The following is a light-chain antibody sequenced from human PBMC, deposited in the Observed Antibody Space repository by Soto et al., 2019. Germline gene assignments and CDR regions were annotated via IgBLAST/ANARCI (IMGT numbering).Light chain of an antibody. Sequence: EIVLTQSPGTLCLSPGERATLSCRASQSVSSSNLAWYQQKPGQAPRHLIHGASSRATGIPDRLSAIGSGTVVTLTISRLEPEDFAVYYCQHYGSSPPLFTLGPGTKVDIK. CDR3: QHYGSSPPLFT. V-gene: IGKV3-20*01. J-gene: IGKJ3*01. CDR2: GAS. CDR1: QSVSSSN.